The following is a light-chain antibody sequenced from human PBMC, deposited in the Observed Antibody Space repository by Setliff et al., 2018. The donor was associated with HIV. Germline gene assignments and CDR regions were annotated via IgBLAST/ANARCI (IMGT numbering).Light chain of an antibody. CDR1: SSDVGGYNH. V-gene: IGLV2-14*01. CDR3: SSYAITNTRP. CDR2: EVR. Sequence: QSVLTQPASVSGSPGQSITISCTGTSSDVGGYNHVSWYQQHPGKAPKLIIYEVRNRPSGVSSRFSGSKSGNTASLTISGLQADDEAEYYCSSYAITNTRPFGTGTRSPS. J-gene: IGLJ1*01.